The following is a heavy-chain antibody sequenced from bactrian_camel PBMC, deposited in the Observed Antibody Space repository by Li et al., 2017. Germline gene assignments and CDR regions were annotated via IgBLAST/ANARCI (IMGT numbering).Heavy chain of an antibody. J-gene: IGHJ6*01. Sequence: HVQLVESGGNSVQAGGSLRLTCAHSGATAGSVCMGWFRQAPGTEREGVAVIDSSGTATYVDSVKDRFTISRDDVKKTVYLEMNSLNTGDTAIYYCAAGDGQKCPDFRYWGQGTQVTVS. CDR3: AAGDGQKCPDFRY. V-gene: IGHV3S53*01. CDR1: GATAGSVC. CDR2: IDSSGTA.